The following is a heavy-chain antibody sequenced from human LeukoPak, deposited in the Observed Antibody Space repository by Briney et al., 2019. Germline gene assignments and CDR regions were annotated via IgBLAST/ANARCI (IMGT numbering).Heavy chain of an antibody. Sequence: GESPKISCKGSGYTFTTYWIGWVRQVPGKGLEWMGVIYPTDSDARYSPSFQGQVTISVDKSISTVYLQWNSLKASDSAMYYCGASPSATGTERYYWGQGTLVTVSS. V-gene: IGHV5-51*01. CDR3: GASPSATGTERYY. CDR1: GYTFTTYW. D-gene: IGHD6-13*01. J-gene: IGHJ4*02. CDR2: IYPTDSDA.